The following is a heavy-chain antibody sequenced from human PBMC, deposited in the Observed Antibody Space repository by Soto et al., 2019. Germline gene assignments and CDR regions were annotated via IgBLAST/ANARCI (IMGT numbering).Heavy chain of an antibody. CDR2: ISGSGGST. V-gene: IGHV3-23*01. J-gene: IGHJ4*02. D-gene: IGHD6-19*01. CDR3: AKDGPGGWYISFAPVDY. CDR1: GFTFSSYA. Sequence: PGGSLRLSCAASGFTFSSYAMSWVRQAPGKGLEWVSAISGSGGSTYYADSVKGRFTISRDNSKNTLYLQMNSLRAEDTAVYYWAKDGPGGWYISFAPVDYWGQGTLVTVPS.